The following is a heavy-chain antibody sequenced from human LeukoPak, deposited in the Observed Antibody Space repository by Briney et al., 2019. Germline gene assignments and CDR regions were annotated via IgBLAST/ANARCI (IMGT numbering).Heavy chain of an antibody. CDR2: IIPIFGTA. CDR3: ARVDSGYELSGYFDY. V-gene: IGHV1-69*13. D-gene: IGHD5-12*01. Sequence: ASVKVSCKASGYTFTSYAINWVRQAPGQGLEWMGGIIPIFGTANYAQKFQGRVTITADESTSTAYMELSSLRSEDTAVYYCARVDSGYELSGYFDYWGQGTLVTVSS. CDR1: GYTFTSYA. J-gene: IGHJ4*02.